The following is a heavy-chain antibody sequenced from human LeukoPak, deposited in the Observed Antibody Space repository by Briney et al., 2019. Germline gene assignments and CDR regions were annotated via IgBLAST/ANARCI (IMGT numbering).Heavy chain of an antibody. J-gene: IGHJ3*01. V-gene: IGHV3-21*01. CDR1: VFIFSSYR. CDR2: ISSSSSNI. CDR3: ASESASYFGSIDV. D-gene: IGHD1-26*01. Sequence: PGGSLRLSCGAWVFIFSSYRRNWGRQAGGEGVEWVSYISSSSSNIYYADSVKGRFIICRDNDKNSLYLKKNRRRDEDTAEYYCASESASYFGSIDVWGQPSMVSVSS.